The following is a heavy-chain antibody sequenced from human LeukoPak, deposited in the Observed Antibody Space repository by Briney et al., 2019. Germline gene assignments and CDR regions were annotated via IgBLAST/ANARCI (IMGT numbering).Heavy chain of an antibody. CDR3: ARSADSGGYFHEITLYYFDY. CDR1: GFTFSDFY. D-gene: IGHD3-22*01. J-gene: IGHJ4*02. Sequence: KPGGSLRLSCAASGFTFSDFYMTWIRQAPGKGLEWVSYSSNGGSTIYYADSVKGRFTISRDNAKNSLYLQMNSLRAEDTAVYYCARSADSGGYFHEITLYYFDYWGQGTLVTVSS. V-gene: IGHV3-11*01. CDR2: SSNGGSTI.